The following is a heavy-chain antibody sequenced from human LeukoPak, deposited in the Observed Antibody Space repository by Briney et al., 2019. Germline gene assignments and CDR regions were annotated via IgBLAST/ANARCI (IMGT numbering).Heavy chain of an antibody. J-gene: IGHJ4*02. V-gene: IGHV4-39*01. CDR1: GGSISSTSYY. CDR3: ARNSYGYFDY. D-gene: IGHD4-17*01. Sequence: PSETLSLTCTVSGGSISSTSYYWGWIRQPPGTGLEWIGNISYSESTYYSPSLKSRVTISVDTSKNQFSLKLSSVTAADTAVYYCARNSYGYFDYWGQGTLVTVSS. CDR2: ISYSEST.